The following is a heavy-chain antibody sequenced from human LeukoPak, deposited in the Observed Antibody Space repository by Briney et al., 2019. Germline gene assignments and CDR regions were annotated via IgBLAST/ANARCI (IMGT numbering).Heavy chain of an antibody. J-gene: IGHJ6*03. D-gene: IGHD6-19*01. V-gene: IGHV1-69*13. CDR1: GYTFTGYY. Sequence: SVKVSCKASGYTFTGYYMHWVRQAPGQGLEWMGGIIPIFGTANYAQKFQGRVTITADESTSTAYMELSSLRSEDTAVYYCARDSSGYDRGPYYYYMDVWGKGTTVTISS. CDR2: IIPIFGTA. CDR3: ARDSSGYDRGPYYYYMDV.